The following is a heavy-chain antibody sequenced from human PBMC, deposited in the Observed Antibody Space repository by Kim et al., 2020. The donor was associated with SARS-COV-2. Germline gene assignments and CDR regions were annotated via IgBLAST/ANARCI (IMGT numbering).Heavy chain of an antibody. Sequence: SETLSLTCTVSGASISGFHWSWIRQPPGKGLEWIAYISYSGITNYNPSLKSRVSISVDTSKSQFSLKLTSVTAADTAVYYCAKYTDCTTSSCYTSWIDPWGQGTLVTVSS. V-gene: IGHV4-59*13. CDR1: GASISGFH. J-gene: IGHJ5*02. CDR2: ISYSGIT. D-gene: IGHD2-2*02. CDR3: AKYTDCTTSSCYTSWIDP.